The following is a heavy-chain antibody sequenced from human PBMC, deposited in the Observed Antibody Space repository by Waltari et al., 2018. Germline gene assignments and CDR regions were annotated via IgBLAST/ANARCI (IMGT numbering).Heavy chain of an antibody. J-gene: IGHJ4*02. D-gene: IGHD7-27*01. V-gene: IGHV3-23*04. CDR1: GFTFSSYA. CDR3: AKALRAYNWGSAYYFDY. CDR2: ISGSGGST. Sequence: EVQLVESGGGLVQPGGSLRLSCAASGFTFSSYAMSWVRQAPGKGLEWVSAISGSGGSTYYADSVKGRFTISRDNSKNTLYLQMNSLRAEDTAVYYCAKALRAYNWGSAYYFDYWGQGTLVTVSS.